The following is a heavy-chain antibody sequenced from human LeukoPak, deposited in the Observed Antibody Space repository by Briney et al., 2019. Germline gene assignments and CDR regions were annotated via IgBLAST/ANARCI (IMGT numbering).Heavy chain of an antibody. Sequence: GASVKVSCKASGYTFTSYGISWVRQAPGQGLEWMGWISAYNGNTNYAQKLQGRVTMTTDTSTSTAYMELRSLRSDDTAVYYCARLQLAWQQHTPLDPWGQGTLVTVSS. J-gene: IGHJ5*02. CDR3: ARLQLAWQQHTPLDP. CDR2: ISAYNGNT. V-gene: IGHV1-18*01. CDR1: GYTFTSYG. D-gene: IGHD6-13*01.